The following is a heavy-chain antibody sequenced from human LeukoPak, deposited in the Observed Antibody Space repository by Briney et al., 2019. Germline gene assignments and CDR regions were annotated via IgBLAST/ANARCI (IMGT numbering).Heavy chain of an antibody. Sequence: SETLSLTCAVSGYSISSGYYWGWIRQPPGKGQEWIGSIYHSGSTYYNPSLKSRVTISVDTSKNQFSLKLSSVTAADTAAYYCARDIVVPAASINWFDPWGQGTLVTVSS. CDR2: IYHSGST. J-gene: IGHJ5*02. CDR3: ARDIVVPAASINWFDP. V-gene: IGHV4-38-2*02. CDR1: GYSISSGYY. D-gene: IGHD2-2*01.